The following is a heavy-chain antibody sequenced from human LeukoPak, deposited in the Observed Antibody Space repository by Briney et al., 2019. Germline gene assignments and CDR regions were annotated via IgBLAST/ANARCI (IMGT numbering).Heavy chain of an antibody. Sequence: GKSLRLSCAASGFTVNYWMSWARQAPGKGLEWVATMTHDGSDEYYLDSVKGRFTISRDSAKNSIYLQMNSLRVEDTAVYYCAIGSVYFDYWGQGTLVTVSS. CDR3: AIGSVYFDY. D-gene: IGHD4-17*01. CDR1: GFTVNYW. CDR2: MTHDGSDE. V-gene: IGHV3-7*03. J-gene: IGHJ4*02.